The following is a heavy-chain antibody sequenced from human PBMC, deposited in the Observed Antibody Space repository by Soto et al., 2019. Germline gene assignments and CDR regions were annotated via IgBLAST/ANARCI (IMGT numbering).Heavy chain of an antibody. CDR1: GGSISSGGYS. D-gene: IGHD3-10*01. CDR2: IYHSGST. V-gene: IGHV4-30-2*01. J-gene: IGHJ4*02. Sequence: SETLSLTCAVSGGSISSGGYSWSWIRQPPGKGLEWIGYIYHSGSTYYNPSLKSRVTISVDRSKNQFSLKLSSVTAADTAVYYCPRERGGPRGTAFFAYGGRGTRVPVSS. CDR3: PRERGGPRGTAFFAY.